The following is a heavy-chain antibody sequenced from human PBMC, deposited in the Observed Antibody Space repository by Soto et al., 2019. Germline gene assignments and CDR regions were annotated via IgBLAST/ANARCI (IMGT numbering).Heavy chain of an antibody. V-gene: IGHV5-51*01. D-gene: IGHD2-2*01. CDR3: AAPKQLSMGYYYGMDV. Sequence: GESLKISCKGSGYSFTSFWIGWVRQMPEKGLEWMGIIYPGDPDTRYSPSFQGQVTISADKSISTAYLQWSSLKASDTAMYYCAAPKQLSMGYYYGMDVWGQGTTVTVSS. J-gene: IGHJ6*02. CDR1: GYSFTSFW. CDR2: IYPGDPDT.